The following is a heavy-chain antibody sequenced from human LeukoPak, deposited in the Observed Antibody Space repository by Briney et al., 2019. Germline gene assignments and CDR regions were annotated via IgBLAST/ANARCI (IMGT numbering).Heavy chain of an antibody. CDR3: ARDRGDGYAY. V-gene: IGHV3-21*01. J-gene: IGHJ4*02. Sequence: NPGGSLRLSCAASGFTFSSYSMNWVRQAPGKGLEWVSSVSSSSSYIYYADSVKGRFTISRDNAKNSLYLQMNSLRAEDTAVYYCARDRGDGYAYWGQGTLVTVSS. D-gene: IGHD5-24*01. CDR1: GFTFSSYS. CDR2: VSSSSSYI.